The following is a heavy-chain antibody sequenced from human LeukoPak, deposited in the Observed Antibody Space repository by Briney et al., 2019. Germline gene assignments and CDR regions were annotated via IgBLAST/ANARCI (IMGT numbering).Heavy chain of an antibody. D-gene: IGHD3-10*01. CDR1: GYTFTSYG. V-gene: IGHV1-18*01. J-gene: IGHJ6*02. CDR2: ISAYNGNT. Sequence: ASVKVSCKASGYTFTSYGISWVRQAPGQGLEWMGWISAYNGNTNYAQKLQGRVTMTTDTSTSTAYMELRSLRSDDTAAYYCARTNYYGSGSYSFHYGMDVWGQGTTVTVSS. CDR3: ARTNYYGSGSYSFHYGMDV.